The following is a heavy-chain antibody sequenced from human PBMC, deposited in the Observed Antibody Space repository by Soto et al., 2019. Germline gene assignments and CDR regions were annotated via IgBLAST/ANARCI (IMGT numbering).Heavy chain of an antibody. CDR1: GYTFTSYY. CDR3: ARGLLRIAARPTYFDY. D-gene: IGHD6-6*01. J-gene: IGHJ4*02. CDR2: INPSGGST. Sequence: ASVNVSCKASGYTFTSYYMHWVRQAPGQGLEWMGIINPSGGSTSYAQKFQGRVTMTRDTSTSTVYMELSSLRSEDTAVYYCARGLLRIAARPTYFDYWGQGTLVTVSS. V-gene: IGHV1-46*01.